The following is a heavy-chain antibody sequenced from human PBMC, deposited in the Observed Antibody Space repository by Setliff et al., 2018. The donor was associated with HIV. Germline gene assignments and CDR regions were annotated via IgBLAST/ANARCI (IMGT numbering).Heavy chain of an antibody. J-gene: IGHJ4*02. Sequence: SETLSLTCAVYGGAFNGYYWAWIRQSPGRGLEWIGEINHKGVTNYSPSLMRRATISAETSKNQFSLRLSSVTAADTALYFCTRAQIAAPRPFDYWGQGTLVTVSS. CDR2: INHKGVT. D-gene: IGHD2-21*01. CDR3: TRAQIAAPRPFDY. CDR1: GGAFNGYY. V-gene: IGHV4-34*01.